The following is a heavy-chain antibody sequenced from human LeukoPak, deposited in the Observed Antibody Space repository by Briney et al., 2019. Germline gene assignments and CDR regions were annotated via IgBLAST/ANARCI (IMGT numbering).Heavy chain of an antibody. CDR3: ARPSGYEKNWFDP. Sequence: SETLSLTCTVSGYSISSGYYWGWIRQPPGKGLEWIGSIYHSGSTYYNPSLKSRVTISVDTSKNQFSLKLSSVTAADTAVYYCARPSGYEKNWFDPWGQGTLVTVSS. V-gene: IGHV4-38-2*02. CDR2: IYHSGST. CDR1: GYSISSGYY. J-gene: IGHJ5*02. D-gene: IGHD5-12*01.